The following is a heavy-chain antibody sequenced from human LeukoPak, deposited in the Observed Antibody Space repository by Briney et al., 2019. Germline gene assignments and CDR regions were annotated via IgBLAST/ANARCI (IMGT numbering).Heavy chain of an antibody. CDR2: ISGSGVTT. D-gene: IGHD2-2*01. V-gene: IGHV3-23*01. J-gene: IGHJ4*02. Sequence: PGGSLRLSCGASGFTFSNYGMSWVRQAPGKGLEWVSAISGSGVTTYYADSVKGRFTISRDNSKHTLYLQMNSLRAEDTAVYYCSKWRAIVLVPAARSPIDDWGQGTLVTVSS. CDR3: SKWRAIVLVPAARSPIDD. CDR1: GFTFSNYG.